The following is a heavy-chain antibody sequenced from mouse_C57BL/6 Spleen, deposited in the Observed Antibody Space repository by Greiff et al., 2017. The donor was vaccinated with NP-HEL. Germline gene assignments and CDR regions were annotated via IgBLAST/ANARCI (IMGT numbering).Heavy chain of an antibody. D-gene: IGHD2-4*01. CDR1: GYTFTSYW. J-gene: IGHJ1*03. CDR3: ARLDYARGGDV. Sequence: QVQLQQPGAELVKPGASVKLSCKASGYTFTSYWMQWVKQRPGQGLEWIGKIDPSDSYPTYNQKFKGKATLTVDTSSSTAYMQLSSLTSEDSAVYYCARLDYARGGDVWGTGTTVTVSS. V-gene: IGHV1-50*01. CDR2: IDPSDSYP.